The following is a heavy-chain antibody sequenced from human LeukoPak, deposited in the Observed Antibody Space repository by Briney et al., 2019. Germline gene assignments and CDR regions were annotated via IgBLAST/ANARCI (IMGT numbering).Heavy chain of an antibody. CDR2: INHSGST. CDR1: GGSFSGYY. D-gene: IGHD6-13*01. J-gene: IGHJ4*02. Sequence: SETLSLTCAVYGGSFSGYYWSWIRQPPGKGLEWIGEINHSGSTNYNPSLKSRVTISVDTSKNQFSLKLSSVTAADTAVYYCARALRQLVRGYFDYWGQGTLVTVSS. CDR3: ARALRQLVRGYFDY. V-gene: IGHV4-34*01.